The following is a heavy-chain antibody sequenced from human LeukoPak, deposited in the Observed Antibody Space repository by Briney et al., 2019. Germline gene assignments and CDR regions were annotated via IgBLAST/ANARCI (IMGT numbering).Heavy chain of an antibody. CDR2: ISAYNGNT. CDR1: GYTFSSYG. D-gene: IGHD3-10*01. Sequence: ASVTLSCKASGYTFSSYGISWVRQAPGQGLEWMGWISAYNGNTNYRQKLQGGVTMTTDTSTSTAYMDLRSLRSDDTAIYYCARDSPDGSGTYYNDSPDYWGQGTLVTVSS. J-gene: IGHJ4*02. CDR3: ARDSPDGSGTYYNDSPDY. V-gene: IGHV1-18*01.